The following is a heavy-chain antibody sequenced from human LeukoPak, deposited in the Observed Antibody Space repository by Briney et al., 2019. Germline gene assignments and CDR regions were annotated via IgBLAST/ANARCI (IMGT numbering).Heavy chain of an antibody. CDR1: GGSFRGYY. CDR2: INHSGST. J-gene: IGHJ4*02. V-gene: IGHV4-34*01. Sequence: SDTLSLTCAVYGGSFRGYYWSWIRHPPGKGLEWIGEINHSGSTNYNPSLKSRVTISVDTSKNQFSLKLSSVTAADTAVYYCARGLSYCTNGVCSAPYFDYWGQGTLVAVSS. CDR3: ARGLSYCTNGVCSAPYFDY. D-gene: IGHD2-8*01.